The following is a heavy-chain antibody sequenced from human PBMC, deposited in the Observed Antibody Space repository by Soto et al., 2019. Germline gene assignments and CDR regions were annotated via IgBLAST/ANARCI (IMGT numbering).Heavy chain of an antibody. D-gene: IGHD2-2*01. CDR3: LKYCSSTTCYSYYAMDV. J-gene: IGHJ6*02. V-gene: IGHV3-23*01. CDR1: GFTFSSDA. Sequence: GGSLRLSCVASGFTFSSDAMGWVRQAPGKGLEWVSSISGRGGDTTYYADSVKGRFTISRDNSKNTLYLQMNGLRAEDTAIYYCLKYCSSTTCYSYYAMDVWGQGTTVTVSS. CDR2: ISGRGGDTT.